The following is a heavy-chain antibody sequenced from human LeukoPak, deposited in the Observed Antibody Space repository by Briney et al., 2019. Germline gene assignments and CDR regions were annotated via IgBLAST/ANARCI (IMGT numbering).Heavy chain of an antibody. V-gene: IGHV3-23*01. D-gene: IGHD3-10*01. CDR2: ISGSGGST. J-gene: IGHJ3*02. CDR3: ANYRLWFGELSDAFDI. CDR1: GFTFSSYA. Sequence: GGSLRLSCAASGFTFSSYAMSWVRQAPGKGLGWVSAISGSGGSTYYADSVKGRFTISRDNSKNTLYLQMNSLRAEDTAVYYCANYRLWFGELSDAFDIWGQGTMDTVSS.